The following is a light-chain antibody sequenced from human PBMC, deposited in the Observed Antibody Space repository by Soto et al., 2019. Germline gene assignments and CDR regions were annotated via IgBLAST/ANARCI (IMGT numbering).Light chain of an antibody. CDR1: QGISSY. Sequence: AIRMTQSPSSFSASTGDRVTITCRASQGISSYLAWYQQKPGKAPKLLIYVASTLQSGVPSRFSGSGSGTDFTLTISCLQSEDFATYYCQQYYSYPPAFGQGTKLEIK. V-gene: IGKV1-8*01. CDR2: VAS. J-gene: IGKJ2*01. CDR3: QQYYSYPPA.